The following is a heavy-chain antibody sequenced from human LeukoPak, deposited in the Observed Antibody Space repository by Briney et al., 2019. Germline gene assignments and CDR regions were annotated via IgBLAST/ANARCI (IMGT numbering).Heavy chain of an antibody. CDR2: INPRSRVT. V-gene: IGHV1-46*01. D-gene: IGHD6-13*01. Sequence: ASVKVSCKASGYTFTNYLMHWVRQAPGQGFEWMGVINPRSRVTRYAQKFQGRLTITRDTPTSTVYMELNSLTSDDPAIYYCARETEAAGKVFDYWGQGSLVTVSS. J-gene: IGHJ4*02. CDR3: ARETEAAGKVFDY. CDR1: GYTFTNYL.